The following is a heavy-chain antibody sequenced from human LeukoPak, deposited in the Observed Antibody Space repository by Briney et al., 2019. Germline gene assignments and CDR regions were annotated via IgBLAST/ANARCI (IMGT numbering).Heavy chain of an antibody. CDR2: IDGGGSST. J-gene: IGHJ4*01. CDR1: GFTFSYHW. CDR3: ARGPGSSGGAYVGDY. V-gene: IGHV3-74*01. D-gene: IGHD3-22*01. Sequence: PGGSLRLSCGAFGFTFSYHWMHWVRQVPGKGLVWVSRIDGGGSSTSYADSVKGRFSISRDNAKSTLYLQMSSLRAEDTALYYCARGPGSSGGAYVGDYWGPGTLVTVSS.